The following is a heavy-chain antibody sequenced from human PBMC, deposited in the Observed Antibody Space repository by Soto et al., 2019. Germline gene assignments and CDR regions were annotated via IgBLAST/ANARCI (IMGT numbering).Heavy chain of an antibody. V-gene: IGHV3-30*18. CDR2: ISYDGSNK. CDR1: GFTFSSYG. J-gene: IGHJ4*02. CDR3: AKESYYDSSGYYNGPDY. D-gene: IGHD3-22*01. Sequence: PGGSLRLSCAASGFTFSSYGMHWVRQAPGKGLEWVAVISYDGSNKYYADSVKGRFTISRDNSKNTLYLQMNSLRAEDTAVYYCAKESYYDSSGYYNGPDYWGQGT.